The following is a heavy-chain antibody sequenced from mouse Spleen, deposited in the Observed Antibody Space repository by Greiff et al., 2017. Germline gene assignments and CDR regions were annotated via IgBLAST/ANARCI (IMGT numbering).Heavy chain of an antibody. CDR2: ILPGSGST. CDR1: GYTFSSYW. CDR3: ARRGYDYDPFAY. Sequence: QVQLQQSGAELMKPGASVKISCKATGYTFSSYWIEWVKQRPGHGLEWIGEILPGSGSTNYNEKFKGKATFTADTSSNTAYMQLSSLTSEDSAVYYCARRGYDYDPFAYWGQGTLVTVSA. J-gene: IGHJ3*01. D-gene: IGHD2-4*01. V-gene: IGHV1-9*01.